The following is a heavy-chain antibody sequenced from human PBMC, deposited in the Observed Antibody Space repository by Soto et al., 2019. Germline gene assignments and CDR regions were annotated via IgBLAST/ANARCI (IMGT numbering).Heavy chain of an antibody. V-gene: IGHV3-23*01. CDR1: GFTFSSYA. CDR2: ISGSGGST. Sequence: GGSLRLSCAASGFTFSSYAMSWVRQAPGKGLEWVSAISGSGGSTYYADSVKGRFTISRDNSKNTLYLQMNSLRAEDTAVYYCANAEKAVDCSGGSCRLEFDYWGQGTLVTVSS. D-gene: IGHD2-15*01. CDR3: ANAEKAVDCSGGSCRLEFDY. J-gene: IGHJ4*02.